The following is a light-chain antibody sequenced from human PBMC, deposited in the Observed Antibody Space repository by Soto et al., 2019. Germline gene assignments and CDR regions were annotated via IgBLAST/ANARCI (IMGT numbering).Light chain of an antibody. V-gene: IGKV1-9*01. CDR1: QGTSSY. Sequence: DIQLTQSPSFLSASVGDRCPMTCRASQGTSSYLAWFQQKPGRAPKLLIYGASTLQSGVPARFSGSGYGTDFNLTISRLENEAIAVYSCPQSSKWRVTFGERTQVDIK. CDR3: PQSSKWRVT. CDR2: GAS. J-gene: IGKJ4*01.